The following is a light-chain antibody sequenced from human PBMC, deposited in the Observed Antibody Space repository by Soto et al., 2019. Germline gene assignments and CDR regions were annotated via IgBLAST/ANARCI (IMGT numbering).Light chain of an antibody. V-gene: IGKV3-20*01. CDR1: QSVSSN. Sequence: VMTQSPATLSVSPGERATLSCRASQSVSSNLAWYQQTPGQAPRLLFFGASIRATGIPDRFSGSGSGTDFTLTISRLEPEDSAVYHCQQYGSSPTTFGQGTKVDIK. J-gene: IGKJ1*01. CDR3: QQYGSSPTT. CDR2: GAS.